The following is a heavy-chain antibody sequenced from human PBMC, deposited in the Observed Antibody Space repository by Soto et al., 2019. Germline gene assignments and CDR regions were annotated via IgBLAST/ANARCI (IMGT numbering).Heavy chain of an antibody. CDR2: IYFSGIA. J-gene: IGHJ1*01. Sequence: PSETLSLTCTVSGASITDSYWSWIRQPPEKGLEWIGYIYFSGIANYNPSLKSRATISRDTFKNEFSLKLTSVTAADTAIYYCARGDSDLAVSEAAYWGQGTLVTVSS. CDR1: GASITDSY. CDR3: ARGDSDLAVSEAAY. D-gene: IGHD2-15*01. V-gene: IGHV4-59*01.